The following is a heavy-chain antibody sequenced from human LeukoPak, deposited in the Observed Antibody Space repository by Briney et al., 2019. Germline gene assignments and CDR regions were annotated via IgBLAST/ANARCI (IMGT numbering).Heavy chain of an antibody. D-gene: IGHD2-21*01. CDR2: IKSDGSGI. CDR3: ARERGVSHPFDY. Sequence: AGGSLRLSCAASGFSFSNTWMHWVRQAPGKVLVWVARIKSDGSGITYADSVEGRFTISRDNPRNTLYLQMNSLRGEDTAVYYCARERGVSHPFDYWGQGTPVTVSS. J-gene: IGHJ4*02. CDR1: GFSFSNTW. V-gene: IGHV3-74*01.